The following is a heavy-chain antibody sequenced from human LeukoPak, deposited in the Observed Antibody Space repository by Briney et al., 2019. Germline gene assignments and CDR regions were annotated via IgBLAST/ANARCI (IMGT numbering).Heavy chain of an antibody. J-gene: IGHJ4*02. CDR2: IKPDGSEK. V-gene: IGHV3-7*04. CDR1: GFTFSSYW. CDR3: ARDKYGAYFDS. Sequence: GGSLRLSCAASGFTFSSYWMDWVRQAPGKGLEWVANIKPDGSEKYYVDSVKGRFTISRDNAKNSLYLQMNSLRVEDTAVCYCARDKYGAYFDSWGQGTLVTVSS. D-gene: IGHD4-17*01.